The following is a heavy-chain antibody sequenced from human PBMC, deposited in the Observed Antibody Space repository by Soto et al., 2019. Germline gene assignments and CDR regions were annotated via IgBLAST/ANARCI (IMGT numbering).Heavy chain of an antibody. CDR3: ARRIVATTTFDY. J-gene: IGHJ4*02. CDR2: IFQSGST. Sequence: SETLSLTCAVSGGSISSNNWWSWVRQPPGKGLEWIGEIFQSGSTYYSPSLKSRVTISVDRSKNQFSLKLSSVTAADTAVYYCARRIVATTTFDYWGQETLVTVSS. D-gene: IGHD5-12*01. CDR1: GGSISSNNW. V-gene: IGHV4-4*02.